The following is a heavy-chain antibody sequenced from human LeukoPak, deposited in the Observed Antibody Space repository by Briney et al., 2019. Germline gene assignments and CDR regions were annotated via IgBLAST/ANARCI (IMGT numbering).Heavy chain of an antibody. CDR3: VRSCNLPRPGGY. D-gene: IGHD6-6*01. Sequence: PGGSLTLSCSVSAFTVSMLTILWARQAPGKGLKYVSTISSNGGTTYYADSGKGRLTISRDNSKNTLYLQLSRQRVQATAVYYCVRSCNLPRPGGYWGQGTLVTVSS. CDR2: ISSNGGTT. V-gene: IGHV3-64D*09. J-gene: IGHJ4*02. CDR1: AFTVSMLT.